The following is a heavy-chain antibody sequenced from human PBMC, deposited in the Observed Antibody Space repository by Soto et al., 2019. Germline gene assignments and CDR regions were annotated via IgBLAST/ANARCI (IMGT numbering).Heavy chain of an antibody. CDR2: LSGYNGNT. V-gene: IGHV1-18*01. D-gene: IGHD2-2*01. Sequence: QVQLVQSGAEVKKPGASVKVSCKASGYSFSSYGIIWVRQAPGQGLEWMGWLSGYNGNTYYAQKLQGRVTLTTDTAASTAYMELRSLRSDDTAVYYCARERDDSSCSSAEYLQHWGQGTLVTVSS. CDR1: GYSFSSYG. J-gene: IGHJ1*01. CDR3: ARERDDSSCSSAEYLQH.